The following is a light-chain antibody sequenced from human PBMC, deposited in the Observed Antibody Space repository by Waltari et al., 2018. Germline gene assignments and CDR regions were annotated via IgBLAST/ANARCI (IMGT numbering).Light chain of an antibody. CDR3: AAWDDSLSVL. CDR1: SSNIGSNY. V-gene: IGLV1-47*01. J-gene: IGLJ2*01. CDR2: RNN. Sequence: QSVLTQPPSASGTPGQRVTISCSGSSSNIGSNYVYWYQQLPGTAPKPLIYRNNQRPSGVPDRFSGSKSGTSASLAISGLRSEDEADYYCAAWDDSLSVLFGGGTKLTVL.